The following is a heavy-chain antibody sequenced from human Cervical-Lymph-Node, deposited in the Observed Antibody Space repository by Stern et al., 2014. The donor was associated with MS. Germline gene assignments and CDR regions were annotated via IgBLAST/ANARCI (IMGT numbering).Heavy chain of an antibody. J-gene: IGHJ6*02. CDR1: GFSISSLG. V-gene: IGHV3-30*03. CDR2: ISCVGSNK. Sequence: QVQLVESGGGVVQPGRSLRLSCAASGFSISSLGMHWVRQAPGTGLEWVAVISCVGSNKKYGDAVKGRFSISSDNSNNTMYLQMNSLRPEDTAVYYCMGVGDAMDVWGQGTTVIVS. CDR3: MGVGDAMDV.